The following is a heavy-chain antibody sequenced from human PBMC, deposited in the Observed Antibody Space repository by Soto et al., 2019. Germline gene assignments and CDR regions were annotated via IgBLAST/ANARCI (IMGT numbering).Heavy chain of an antibody. CDR1: GFSLSTSGAG. V-gene: IGHV2-5*02. Sequence: QITLKESGPTLVKPTQTLTLTCTFSGFSLSTSGAGVGWIRQPPGKALEWLALIYWDDDKRDSPFLKSRLNITKETTKNQVVLTMTNMDPVDTASYYYAHSLYSSSSYYFHYWGQGTLVTVSS. CDR2: IYWDDDK. J-gene: IGHJ4*02. CDR3: AHSLYSSSSYYFHY. D-gene: IGHD6-6*01.